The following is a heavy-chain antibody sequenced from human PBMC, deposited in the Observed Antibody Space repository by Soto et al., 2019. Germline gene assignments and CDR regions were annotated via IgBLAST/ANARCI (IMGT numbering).Heavy chain of an antibody. J-gene: IGHJ4*02. CDR1: GFTFSSYG. Sequence: GGSLRLSCAASGFTFSSYGMHWVRQAPGKGLEWVAVISKDGSTKYDADSVKGRFTISRDNSKNTLYLQMNSLRAEDTAVYYCAKETHSSGYGSYFDYWGQGTLVTVSS. CDR3: AKETHSSGYGSYFDY. D-gene: IGHD3-22*01. V-gene: IGHV3-30*18. CDR2: ISKDGSTK.